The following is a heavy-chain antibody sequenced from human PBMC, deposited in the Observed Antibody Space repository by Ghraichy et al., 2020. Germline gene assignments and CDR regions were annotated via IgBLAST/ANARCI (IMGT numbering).Heavy chain of an antibody. Sequence: SETLSLTCTVSGGSISSSSYYWGWIRQPPGKGLEWIGSIYYSGSTYYNPSLKSRVTISVDTSKNQFSLKLSSVTAADTAVYYCARQTMIVTYYYGMDVWGQGTTVTVSS. CDR1: GGSISSSSYY. CDR3: ARQTMIVTYYYGMDV. J-gene: IGHJ6*02. CDR2: IYYSGST. D-gene: IGHD3-22*01. V-gene: IGHV4-39*01.